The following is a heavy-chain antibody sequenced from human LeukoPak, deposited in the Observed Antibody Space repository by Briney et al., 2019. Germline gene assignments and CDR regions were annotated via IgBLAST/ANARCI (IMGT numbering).Heavy chain of an antibody. CDR3: ATDLGRRTWLQFNPKGRFDL. J-gene: IGHJ5*02. D-gene: IGHD5-24*01. CDR1: GFTFSSYE. Sequence: GGSLRLSCAASGFTFSSYEMKWVRQAPGKGLEWVSYISSSGSTIYYADSVKGRFAISRDNAKKSLYLQIISLRAEHTAVYYCATDLGRRTWLQFNPKGRFDLWGQGTLVTVSS. CDR2: ISSSGSTI. V-gene: IGHV3-48*03.